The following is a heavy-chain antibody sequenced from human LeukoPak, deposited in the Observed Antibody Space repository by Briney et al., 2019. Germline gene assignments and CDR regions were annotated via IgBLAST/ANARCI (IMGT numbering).Heavy chain of an antibody. Sequence: SGGSLRLSCAASGFTVSSNYMSWVRQAPGKGLEWVSSISSSSSYIYYADSVKGRFTISRDNSKNTLYLQMNSLRAEDTAVYYCAKAPIIGYCSSTSCFHFQHWGQGTLVTVSS. CDR3: AKAPIIGYCSSTSCFHFQH. CDR2: ISSSSSYI. J-gene: IGHJ1*01. V-gene: IGHV3-21*04. D-gene: IGHD2-2*01. CDR1: GFTVSSNY.